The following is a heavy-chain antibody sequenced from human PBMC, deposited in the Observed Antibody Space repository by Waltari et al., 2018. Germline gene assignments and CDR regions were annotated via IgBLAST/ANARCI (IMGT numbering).Heavy chain of an antibody. D-gene: IGHD6-19*01. CDR3: AREAVAYAFDI. V-gene: IGHV3-74*01. J-gene: IGHJ3*02. CDR2: INSDGGST. Sequence: EVQLVESGGGLVQPGGSLRLSCAAFGFTFSNYWMHWVRQAPGEGLVWVSHINSDGGSTRYADSVKGRFSISRDNAKNTLYLQMNSLRAEDTAVYYCAREAVAYAFDIWGQGTKVTVSS. CDR1: GFTFSNYW.